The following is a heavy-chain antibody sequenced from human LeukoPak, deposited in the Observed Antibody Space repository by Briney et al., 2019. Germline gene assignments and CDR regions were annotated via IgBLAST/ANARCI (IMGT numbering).Heavy chain of an antibody. CDR3: AREGSMVRGVL. CDR1: GYTFTSYA. J-gene: IGHJ4*02. Sequence: GASVKVSCKASGYTFTSYAMHWVRQAPGQRLEWMGWINAGNGNTKYSQKFQGRVAITRDTSASTAYMELSSLRSEDTAVYYCAREGSMVRGVLWGQGTLVTVSS. V-gene: IGHV1-3*01. D-gene: IGHD3-10*01. CDR2: INAGNGNT.